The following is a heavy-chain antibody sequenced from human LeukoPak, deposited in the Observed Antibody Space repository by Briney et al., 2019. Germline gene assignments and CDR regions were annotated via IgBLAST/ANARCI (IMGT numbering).Heavy chain of an antibody. CDR1: GASISGFY. D-gene: IGHD3-3*01. CDR3: ARSSPSGDFWSGYYIPPDY. J-gene: IGHJ4*02. Sequence: SETLSLTCTVSGASISGFYWSWIRQPAEKGLEWIGRLYTSGSTYYNPSLKSRVTISVDTSKNQFSLKLSSVTAADTAVYYCARSSPSGDFWSGYYIPPDYWGQGTLVTVSS. CDR2: LYTSGST. V-gene: IGHV4-4*07.